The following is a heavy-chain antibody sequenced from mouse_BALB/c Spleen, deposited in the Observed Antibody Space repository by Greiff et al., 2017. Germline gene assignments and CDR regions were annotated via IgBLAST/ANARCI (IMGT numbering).Heavy chain of an antibody. Sequence: EVKLMESGGGLVQPGGSRKLSCAASGFTFSSFGMHWVRQAPEKGLEWVAYISSGSSTIYYADTVKGRFTISRDNPKNTLFLQMTSLRSEDTAMYYCARSYGSSRAWFAYWGQGTLVTVSA. J-gene: IGHJ3*01. CDR3: ARSYGSSRAWFAY. V-gene: IGHV5-17*02. CDR2: ISSGSSTI. CDR1: GFTFSSFG. D-gene: IGHD1-1*01.